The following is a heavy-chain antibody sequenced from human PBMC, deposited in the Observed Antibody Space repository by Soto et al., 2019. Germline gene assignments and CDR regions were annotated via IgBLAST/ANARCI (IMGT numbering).Heavy chain of an antibody. V-gene: IGHV3-23*01. D-gene: IGHD3-16*01. CDR2: ISGGGTGT. CDR1: GFTFTNYA. J-gene: IGHJ4*02. Sequence: GGPLRRSCAASGFTFTNYALHWVRQAPGKVLEWVSSISGGGTGTYSADAVKGRFTISSDKSRNTVYLQMSSLRAEDTAVSYCANVQYYDNFGNWVSNQAFDYWGQGNLVTVS. CDR3: ANVQYYDNFGNWVSNQAFDY.